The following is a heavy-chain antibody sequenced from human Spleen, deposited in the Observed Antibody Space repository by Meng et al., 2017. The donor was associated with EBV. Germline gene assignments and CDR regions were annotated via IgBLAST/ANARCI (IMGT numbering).Heavy chain of an antibody. D-gene: IGHD3-16*01. Sequence: LVKSGAEVKKPGCAVKVSCQAFGGPSGTYSIAWVRQAPGRGLEGMGGIITLSGTPTYAQKFQGRLTITADPSTRTTYMELRGLTSDDTAIYYCARGHYDGYWGQGTLVTVSS. J-gene: IGHJ4*02. CDR3: ARGHYDGY. V-gene: IGHV1-69*01. CDR1: GGPSGTYS. CDR2: IITLSGTP.